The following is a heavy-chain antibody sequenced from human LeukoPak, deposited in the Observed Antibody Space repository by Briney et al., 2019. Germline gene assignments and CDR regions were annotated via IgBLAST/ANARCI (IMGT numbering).Heavy chain of an antibody. CDR2: ISNSGNTI. V-gene: IGHV3-48*03. CDR1: GFTFSSYE. D-gene: IGHD2-15*01. CDR3: ARDLGYCSGTSCRNWFDP. J-gene: IGHJ5*02. Sequence: GGSLRLSCAASGFTFSSYEMDWVRQAPGKGLEWISYISNSGNTIYYADSLKGRFSISRDNAKNSLYLQMNSLRAEDTAVYYCARDLGYCSGTSCRNWFDPWGQGTLVIVSS.